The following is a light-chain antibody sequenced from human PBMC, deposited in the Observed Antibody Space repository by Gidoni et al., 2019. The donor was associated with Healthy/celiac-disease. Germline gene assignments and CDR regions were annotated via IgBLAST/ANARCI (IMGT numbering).Light chain of an antibody. CDR3: QQSYSTLFT. CDR1: QSISSY. V-gene: IGKV1-39*01. CDR2: AAS. J-gene: IGKJ3*01. Sequence: DIQMTQSPSSLSASVGDRVTITFRASQSISSYLNWYQQKPGKAPKLLIYAASSLKSGVPSRFSGSGSGTDFTLTISSLQPEDVANYYCQQSYSTLFTFGPGTKVDIK.